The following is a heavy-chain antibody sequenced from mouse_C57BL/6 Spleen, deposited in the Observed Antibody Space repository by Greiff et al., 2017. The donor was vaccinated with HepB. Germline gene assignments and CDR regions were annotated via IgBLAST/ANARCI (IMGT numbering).Heavy chain of an antibody. CDR3: ARKGDDYDPAWFAY. D-gene: IGHD2-4*01. CDR1: GYAFSSYW. V-gene: IGHV1-80*01. J-gene: IGHJ3*01. Sequence: QVHVKQSGAELVKPGASVKISCKASGYAFSSYWMNWVKQRPGKGLEWIGQIYPGDGDTNYNGKFKGKATLTADKSSSTAYMQLSSLTSEDSAVYFCARKGDDYDPAWFAYWGQGTLVTVSA. CDR2: IYPGDGDT.